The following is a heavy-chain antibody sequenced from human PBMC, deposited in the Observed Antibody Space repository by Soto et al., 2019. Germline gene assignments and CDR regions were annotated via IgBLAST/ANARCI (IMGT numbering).Heavy chain of an antibody. CDR3: ARDLGYCSSTSCYDDWFDP. Sequence: PSQTLSLTCAISGDSVSSNSAAWNWIRQSPSRGLEWLGRTYYRSKWYNDYAVSVKSRITINPDTSKNQFSLQLNSVTPGDTAVYYCARDLGYCSSTSCYDDWFDPWGQGTLVTVSS. V-gene: IGHV6-1*01. CDR2: TYYRSKWYN. D-gene: IGHD2-2*01. J-gene: IGHJ5*02. CDR1: GDSVSSNSAA.